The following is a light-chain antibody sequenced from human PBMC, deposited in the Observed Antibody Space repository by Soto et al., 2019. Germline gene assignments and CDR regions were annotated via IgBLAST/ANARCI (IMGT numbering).Light chain of an antibody. Sequence: QLVLSQSSSASASLGSSVKLTCTLSSGHSSYLIAWHQQQPGKAPRSLMKLEGSGSYNDGSGVLDRFSGSSSGADRYLTISNLQFEDEADYYCETWDPNTQVFSRGTKLPVL. CDR1: SGHSSYL. V-gene: IGLV4-60*02. J-gene: IGLJ3*02. CDR2: LEGSGSY. CDR3: ETWDPNTQV.